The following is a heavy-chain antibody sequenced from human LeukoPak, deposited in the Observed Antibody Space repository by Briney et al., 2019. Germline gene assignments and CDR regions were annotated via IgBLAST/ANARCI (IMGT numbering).Heavy chain of an antibody. Sequence: PGGSLGLSCAGSGFIFSNAWMNWVRQAPGKGLEWVGRIKSKPDGGTTDYAAPVQGRFTISRDDSKSTVYLQMNSLKTEDTAVYYCSTGGYFFGYWGQGTLVTVSS. V-gene: IGHV3-15*01. CDR3: STGGYFFGY. CDR2: IKSKPDGGTT. J-gene: IGHJ4*02. CDR1: GFIFSNAW. D-gene: IGHD2-15*01.